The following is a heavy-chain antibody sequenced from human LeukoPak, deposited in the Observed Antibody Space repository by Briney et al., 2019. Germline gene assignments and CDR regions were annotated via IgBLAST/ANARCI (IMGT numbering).Heavy chain of an antibody. CDR1: GGSISSYY. Sequence: SSETLSLTCTVSGGSISSYYWSWIRQPPGKRLEWIGYIYYTGSTNYNPSLKSRVSMSVDTSKNQFSLKLSSVTAADTAVYYCARETSQKGAHYMDVWGKGTTVTISS. V-gene: IGHV4-59*01. CDR2: IYYTGST. D-gene: IGHD3-16*01. J-gene: IGHJ6*03. CDR3: ARETSQKGAHYMDV.